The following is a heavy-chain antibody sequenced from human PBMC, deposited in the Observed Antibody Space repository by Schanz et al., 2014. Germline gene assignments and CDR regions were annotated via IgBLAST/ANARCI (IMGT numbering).Heavy chain of an antibody. J-gene: IGHJ4*02. V-gene: IGHV3-30*04. CDR1: GVTFSSYA. CDR2: VSHDGFTK. CDR3: VRLDVHDY. D-gene: IGHD3-16*01. Sequence: VQLLESGGGFVQPGGSLRLSCVASGVTFSSYAMSWVRQASGKGLEWVSIVSHDGFTKHYADSVRGRFTISRDNSKNTLFLQMSSLKTEYTAVYYCVRLDVHDYWGQGTLVTVSA.